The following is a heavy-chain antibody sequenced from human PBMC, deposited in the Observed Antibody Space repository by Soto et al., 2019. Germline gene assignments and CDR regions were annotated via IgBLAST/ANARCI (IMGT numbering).Heavy chain of an antibody. D-gene: IGHD3-3*01. CDR2: INPSGGST. J-gene: IGHJ6*01. CDR1: GYTFSNYY. Sequence: SVKLSCKASGYTFSNYYIHWVRQAPGQGLEWVGLINPSGGSTRDAQRFQGRVTMTTDTSTSTVYMELSSLRPGDTAIYYCAGLYQLLFVEGLVISFCAQRNTVTVSAGM. CDR3: AGLYQLLFVEGLVISFCAQRNTVTVSAGM. V-gene: IGHV1-46*01.